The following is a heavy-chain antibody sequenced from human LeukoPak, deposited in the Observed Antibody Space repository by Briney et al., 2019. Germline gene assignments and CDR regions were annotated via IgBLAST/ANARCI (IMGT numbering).Heavy chain of an antibody. CDR1: GDSISSGGYY. Sequence: SETLSLTCSVSGDSISSGGYYWHWIRQHPEKGLEWIGYIYSTGTTYYNPSLTSRLTMSLDTSKNQFSLKVTSVTAADTAVYFCARERPDTASPTTVGLFDPWGQGTLVTVSS. CDR3: ARERPDTASPTTVGLFDP. J-gene: IGHJ5*02. D-gene: IGHD5-18*01. V-gene: IGHV4-31*03. CDR2: IYSTGTT.